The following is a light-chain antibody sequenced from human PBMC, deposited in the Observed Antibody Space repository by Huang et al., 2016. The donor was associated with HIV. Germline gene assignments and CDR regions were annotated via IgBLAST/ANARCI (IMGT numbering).Light chain of an antibody. CDR2: SAS. CDR1: PGISSY. V-gene: IGKV1-8*01. CDR3: QQYYTYPHS. J-gene: IGKJ2*03. Sequence: AIRLTQSPSSLSASTGDRVTITCRASPGISSYLAWYQQKPGKAPKLLISSASHLQSGVPSRFSGSGFGTDFTLTISSLQSEDLGTYHCQQYYTYPHSFGQGTKLEIK.